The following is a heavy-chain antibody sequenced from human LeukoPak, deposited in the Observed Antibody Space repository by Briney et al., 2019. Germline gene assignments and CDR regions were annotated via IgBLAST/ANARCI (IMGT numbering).Heavy chain of an antibody. Sequence: PSETLSLTCTVSGGSISSYYWSWIRQPPGKGLEWIGYIYYSGSTNYNPSLKSRVTIPVDTSKNQFSLKLSSVTAADTAVYYCARSPWIQLWLSDWGQGTLVTVSS. D-gene: IGHD5-18*01. J-gene: IGHJ4*02. V-gene: IGHV4-59*01. CDR1: GGSISSYY. CDR3: ARSPWIQLWLSD. CDR2: IYYSGST.